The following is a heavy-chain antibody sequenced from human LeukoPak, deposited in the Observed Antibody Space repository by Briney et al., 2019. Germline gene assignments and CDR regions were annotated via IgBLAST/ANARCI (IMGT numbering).Heavy chain of an antibody. CDR2: VYYSGST. CDR1: GGSISSFY. D-gene: IGHD3-3*01. CDR3: ASYKRIIGHYAVDY. J-gene: IGHJ4*02. Sequence: TSETLSLTCTVSGGSISSFYWIWIRHPPGKGLEWMGYVYYSGSTNYNPSLHSPVTMSVDTSTNQFSLKLRSRTAAESAVYDSASYKRIIGHYAVDYWGQGTLVTVSS. V-gene: IGHV4-59*01.